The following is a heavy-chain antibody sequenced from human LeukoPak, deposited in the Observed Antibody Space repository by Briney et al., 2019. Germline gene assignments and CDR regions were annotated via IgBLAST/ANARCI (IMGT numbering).Heavy chain of an antibody. CDR3: IGSGGWPGY. V-gene: IGHV3-74*01. Sequence: RGGSLRLSCAASGFTFSSYWMHWVRQAPGKGLVWVSRIDSDGSTIYADSVKGRFTISRDNAKNTLYLQMNSLSAEDTAVYYCIGSGGWPGYWGQGTLVTVSS. CDR2: IDSDGST. CDR1: GFTFSSYW. D-gene: IGHD6-19*01. J-gene: IGHJ4*02.